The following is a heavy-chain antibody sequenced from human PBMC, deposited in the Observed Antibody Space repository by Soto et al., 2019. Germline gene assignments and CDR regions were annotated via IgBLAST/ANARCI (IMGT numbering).Heavy chain of an antibody. V-gene: IGHV3-7*01. CDR2: IKQDGSEK. Sequence: GGSLRLSCAASGFIFSSYWMSWVRQAPGKGLEWVANIKQDGSEKYYVDSVKGRFTISRENAKNSLYLQMDSLRAEDTALYYCARLAYCGGDCHHYWGQGSLVTVSS. J-gene: IGHJ4*02. CDR3: ARLAYCGGDCHHY. CDR1: GFIFSSYW. D-gene: IGHD2-21*01.